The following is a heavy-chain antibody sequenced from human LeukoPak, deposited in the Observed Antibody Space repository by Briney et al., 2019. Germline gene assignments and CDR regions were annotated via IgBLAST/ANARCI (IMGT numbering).Heavy chain of an antibody. CDR2: INPNSGGT. CDR1: GYTFTGYY. Sequence: ASVRVSCKASGYTFTGYYMHWVRQAPGQGLEWMGWINPNSGGTNYAQKFQGRVTMTRDTSISTAYMELSRLRSDDTAVYYCARSGDYLNWFDPWGQGTLVTVSS. V-gene: IGHV1-2*02. CDR3: ARSGDYLNWFDP. D-gene: IGHD4-17*01. J-gene: IGHJ5*02.